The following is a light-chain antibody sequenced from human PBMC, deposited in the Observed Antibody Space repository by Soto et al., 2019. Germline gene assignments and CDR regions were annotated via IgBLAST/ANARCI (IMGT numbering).Light chain of an antibody. V-gene: IGKV1-13*02. CDR2: DAS. Sequence: AIQLTQSPSSLSASVGDIVTITCRASQGISNAVAWYQQKPGKAPELLIYDASSLQSGVPSRFSGSGSGTDFTLTINSLQPEDSAHYYCQQFNSKPLTFGGGTTVQI. CDR3: QQFNSKPLT. CDR1: QGISNA. J-gene: IGKJ4*01.